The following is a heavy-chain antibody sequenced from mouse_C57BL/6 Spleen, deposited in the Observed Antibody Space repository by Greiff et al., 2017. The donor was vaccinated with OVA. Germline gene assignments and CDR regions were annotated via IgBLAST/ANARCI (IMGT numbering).Heavy chain of an antibody. CDR2: IYPGDGDT. Sequence: LVESGAELVKPGASVKISCKASGYAFSSYWMNWVKQRPGKGLEWIGQIYPGDGDTNYNGKFKGKATLTADKSSSTAYMQLSSLTSEDSAVYFCARRGGLGNYFDYWGQGTTLTVSS. CDR3: ARRGGLGNYFDY. V-gene: IGHV1-80*01. D-gene: IGHD4-1*01. J-gene: IGHJ2*01. CDR1: GYAFSSYW.